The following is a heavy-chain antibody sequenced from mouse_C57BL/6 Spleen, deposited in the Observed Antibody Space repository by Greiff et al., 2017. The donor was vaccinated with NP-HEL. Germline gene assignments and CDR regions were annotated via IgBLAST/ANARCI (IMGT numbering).Heavy chain of an antibody. CDR3: ARLPITTVVARYFDV. V-gene: IGHV1-82*01. J-gene: IGHJ1*03. CDR2: IYPGDGDT. CDR1: GYAFSSSW. D-gene: IGHD1-1*01. Sequence: LEESGPELVKPGASVKISCKASGYAFSSSWMNWVKQRPGKGLEWIGRIYPGDGDTNYNGKFKGKATLTADKSSSTAYMQLSSLTSEDSAVYFCARLPITTVVARYFDVWGTGTTVTVSS.